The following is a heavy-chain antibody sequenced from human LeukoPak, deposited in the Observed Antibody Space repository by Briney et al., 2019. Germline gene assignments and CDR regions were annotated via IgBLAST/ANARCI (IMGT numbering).Heavy chain of an antibody. CDR3: ARRGSSSSFDF. V-gene: IGHV2-5*01. D-gene: IGHD6-6*01. CDR2: IYWNDDK. Sequence: SGPTLVKPTQTLTLTCTFSGLSLSTSGVGVGWIRQPPGKALEWLALIYWNDDKRYSPSLKTRLTITKDTSKNQVVLTMANMDPVDTATYYCARRGSSSSFDFWGQGTLVTVSS. CDR1: GLSLSTSGVG. J-gene: IGHJ4*02.